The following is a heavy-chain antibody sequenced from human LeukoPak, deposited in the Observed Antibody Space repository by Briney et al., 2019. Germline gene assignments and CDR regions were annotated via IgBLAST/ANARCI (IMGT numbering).Heavy chain of an antibody. J-gene: IGHJ4*02. D-gene: IGHD3-22*01. V-gene: IGHV3-33*01. CDR2: IWYDGSNK. CDR3: ARDLTYYDSSGYGY. CDR1: GFTFSSYG. Sequence: PGGSPRLSCAASGFTFSSYGMHWVRQAPGKGLEWVAVIWYDGSNKYYADSVKGRFTISRDNSKNTLYLQMNSLRAEDTAVYYCARDLTYYDSSGYGYWGQGTLVTVSS.